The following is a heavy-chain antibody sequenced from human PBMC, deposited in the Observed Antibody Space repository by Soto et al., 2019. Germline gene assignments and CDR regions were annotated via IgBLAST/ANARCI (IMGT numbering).Heavy chain of an antibody. CDR2: IIPIFGTA. J-gene: IGHJ6*02. V-gene: IGHV1-69*01. D-gene: IGHD2-21*02. Sequence: QVQLVQSGAEVKKPGSSVKVSCKASGGTFSSYAISWVRQAPGQGLEWMGGIIPIFGTANYAQKFQGRVTITADESTXTAXXXXXXXXXXXXXVYYCARENYCGGDCYLPYYYGMDVWGQGTTVTVSS. CDR3: ARENYCGGDCYLPYYYGMDV. CDR1: GGTFSSYA.